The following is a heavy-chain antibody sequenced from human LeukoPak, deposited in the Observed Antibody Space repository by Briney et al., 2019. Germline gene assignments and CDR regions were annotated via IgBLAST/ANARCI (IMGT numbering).Heavy chain of an antibody. CDR1: GYSFTNYW. Sequence: GESLKISCKVSGYSFTNYWIGWVRQMPGKGLEWMGIIYPGDSDTRYTPSFQGQVTMSADKSINTAYLQWSSLKASDTAMYYCARRQGCSSTSCPPDYWGQGTLVTVSP. CDR3: ARRQGCSSTSCPPDY. D-gene: IGHD2-2*01. J-gene: IGHJ4*02. CDR2: IYPGDSDT. V-gene: IGHV5-51*01.